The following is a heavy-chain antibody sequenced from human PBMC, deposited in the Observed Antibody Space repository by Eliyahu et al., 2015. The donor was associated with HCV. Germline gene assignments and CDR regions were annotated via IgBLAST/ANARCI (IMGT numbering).Heavy chain of an antibody. V-gene: IGHV3-21*01. CDR3: ARDGKYYDFWSGPEVDEAGWFDP. CDR1: GFTFSSYS. J-gene: IGHJ5*02. D-gene: IGHD3-3*01. Sequence: EVQLVESGGGLVKPGGSLRLSCAASGFTFSSYSMNWVRQAPGKGLEWVSSISSSSSYIYYADXVKGRFTISRDNAKNSLYLQMNSLRAEDTAVYYCARDGKYYDFWSGPEVDEAGWFDPWGQGTLVTVSS. CDR2: ISSSSSYI.